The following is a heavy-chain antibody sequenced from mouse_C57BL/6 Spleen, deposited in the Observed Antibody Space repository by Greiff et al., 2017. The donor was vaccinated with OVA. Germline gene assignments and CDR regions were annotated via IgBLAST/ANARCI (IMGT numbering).Heavy chain of an antibody. J-gene: IGHJ1*03. D-gene: IGHD2-3*01. CDR3: ARVGDGYSYWYFDV. Sequence: QVQLKESGAELVRPGSSVKLSCKASGYTFTSYWMDWVKQRPGQGLEWIGNIYPSDSETHYNQKFKDKATLTVDKSSSTAYMQLSSLTSEDSAVYYCARVGDGYSYWYFDVWGTGTTVTVSS. CDR1: GYTFTSYW. V-gene: IGHV1-61*01. CDR2: IYPSDSET.